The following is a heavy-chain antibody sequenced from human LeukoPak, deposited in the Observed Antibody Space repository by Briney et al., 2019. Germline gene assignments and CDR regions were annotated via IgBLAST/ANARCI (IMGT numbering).Heavy chain of an antibody. Sequence: GGSLRLSCGASGFPFSNYSMNWVRQAPGKGLERLSYINSSGSTIYYADSVKGRFTISRDNAKNSLYLQMNSLRDEDTAVYCCARTLYDSSGYYIPGVDVWGQGTTVTVSS. CDR2: INSSGSTI. V-gene: IGHV3-48*02. CDR3: ARTLYDSSGYYIPGVDV. D-gene: IGHD3-22*01. J-gene: IGHJ6*02. CDR1: GFPFSNYS.